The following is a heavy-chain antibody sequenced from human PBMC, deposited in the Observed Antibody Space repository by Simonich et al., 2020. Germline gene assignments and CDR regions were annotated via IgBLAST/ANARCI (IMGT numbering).Heavy chain of an antibody. Sequence: VRQAPGKGLEWVSYISSSSSTIYYADSVKGRFTISRDNAKNSLYLQMNSLRAEDTAVYYCARDLRGEFPLLGPPDYWGQGTLVTVSS. CDR2: ISSSSSTI. CDR3: ARDLRGEFPLLGPPDY. J-gene: IGHJ4*02. D-gene: IGHD7-27*01. V-gene: IGHV3-48*01.